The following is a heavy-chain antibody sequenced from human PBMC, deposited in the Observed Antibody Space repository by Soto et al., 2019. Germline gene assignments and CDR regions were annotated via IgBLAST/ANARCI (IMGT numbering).Heavy chain of an antibody. CDR3: AKLGFVLMELYYFHQ. D-gene: IGHD2-8*01. CDR1: GFTFSSYA. CDR2: ISGNSGKT. Sequence: RRLSCTASGFTFSSYAMSWVRQAPGKELEWVSTISGNSGKTNYAESVKGRFSISRDNSKNTVHLQLDSLRAEDTAVYFCAKLGFVLMELYYFHQWGRGTLVTVSS. J-gene: IGHJ4*01. V-gene: IGHV3-23*01.